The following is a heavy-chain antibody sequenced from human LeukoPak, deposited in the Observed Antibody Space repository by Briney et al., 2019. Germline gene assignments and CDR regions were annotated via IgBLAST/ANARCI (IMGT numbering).Heavy chain of an antibody. V-gene: IGHV3-23*01. CDR3: AKGGLSNLWFGDSFERDFDY. D-gene: IGHD3-10*01. CDR1: GFTFSSYA. J-gene: IGHJ4*02. CDR2: ISGSGGST. Sequence: PGGSLRLSCAASGFTFSSYAMSWVRQAPGKGLEWVSAISGSGGSTYYADSVRGRFTISRDNSKNTLYLQMNSLRAEDTAVYYCAKGGLSNLWFGDSFERDFDYWGQGTLVTVSS.